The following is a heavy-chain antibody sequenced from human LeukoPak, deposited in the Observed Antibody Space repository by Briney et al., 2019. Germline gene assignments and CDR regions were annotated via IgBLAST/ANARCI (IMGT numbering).Heavy chain of an antibody. J-gene: IGHJ4*02. Sequence: PGGSLRLSCAASGFTFDIYAMSWVRQAPGKGLEWVSVITGTGANIYYADSVKGRFTISRDDSKNTLYLQVNNLRSDDTAVYYCANGHESTGYHYVDWGQGTLVTVSS. CDR1: GFTFDIYA. V-gene: IGHV3-23*01. D-gene: IGHD3-22*01. CDR2: ITGTGANI. CDR3: ANGHESTGYHYVD.